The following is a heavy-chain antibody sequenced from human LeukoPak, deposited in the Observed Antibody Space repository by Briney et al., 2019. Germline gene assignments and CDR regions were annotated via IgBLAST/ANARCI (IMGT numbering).Heavy chain of an antibody. V-gene: IGHV3-66*01. CDR2: IYSGGNT. J-gene: IGHJ3*02. D-gene: IGHD3-9*01. CDR3: ARDLETDISDAFDI. CDR1: GFTVSSNY. Sequence: PGGSLRLSCAASGFTVSSNYMSWVRQAPGKGLEWVSVIYSGGNTYYADSVRGRFTISRDNSKNTLYLQMNSLRAEDTAVYYCARDLETDISDAFDIWGQGIMVTVSS.